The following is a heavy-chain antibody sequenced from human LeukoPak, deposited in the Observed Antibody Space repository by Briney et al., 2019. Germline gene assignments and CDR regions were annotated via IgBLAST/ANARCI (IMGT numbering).Heavy chain of an antibody. D-gene: IGHD3-10*01. CDR2: ISTTGST. V-gene: IGHV4-61*09. CDR1: GGSITSDDYY. Sequence: PSQTLSLTCTVSGGSITSDDYYWSWIRQPAGKELEWLGYISTTGSTNYNPSLKSRVTISGDTSKNQFSLKLNSVTAADTAVYYCARGGVVREVAWGQGTLVTVSS. J-gene: IGHJ5*02. CDR3: ARGGVVREVA.